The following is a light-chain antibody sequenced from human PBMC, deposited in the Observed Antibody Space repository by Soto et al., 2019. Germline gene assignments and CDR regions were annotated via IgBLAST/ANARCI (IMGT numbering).Light chain of an antibody. CDR1: QSVSSY. J-gene: IGKJ1*01. Sequence: EIVLTQSPATLSLSPGERATLSCRASQSVSSYLAWYQQKPGQAPRLLLYGASSRATGIPARFSGSGSGADFSLTISRLEPEDVAVYYCQQRSSRPPWTFGQGTKVDIK. CDR3: QQRSSRPPWT. CDR2: GAS. V-gene: IGKV3-11*01.